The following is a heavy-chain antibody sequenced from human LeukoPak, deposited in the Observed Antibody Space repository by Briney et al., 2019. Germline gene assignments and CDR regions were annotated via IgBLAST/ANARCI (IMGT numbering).Heavy chain of an antibody. CDR1: SGSISSYY. CDR3: ARHLAYYDSSGYPFWNGMDV. CDR2: IYYSGST. V-gene: IGHV4-59*08. D-gene: IGHD3-22*01. Sequence: SETLSLTCTVSSGSISSYYWSWIRQPPGKGLEWIGYIYYSGSTNYNPSLKSRVTISVDTSKNQFSLKLSSVTAADTAVYYCARHLAYYDSSGYPFWNGMDVWGQGTTVTVSS. J-gene: IGHJ6*02.